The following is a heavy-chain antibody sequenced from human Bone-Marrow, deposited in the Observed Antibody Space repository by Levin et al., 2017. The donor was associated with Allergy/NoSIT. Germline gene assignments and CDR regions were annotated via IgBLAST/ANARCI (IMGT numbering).Heavy chain of an antibody. CDR1: GFTFSDYY. Sequence: GGSLRLSCAASGFTFSDYYMSWIRQAPGKGLEWVSYISSSGSTIYYADSVKGRFTISRDNAKNSLYLQMNSLRAEDTAVYYCAREGRSGYDFGSGYLPISSYYGMDGWGQGTTVTVSS. D-gene: IGHD3-3*01. CDR2: ISSSGSTI. J-gene: IGHJ6*02. V-gene: IGHV3-11*01. CDR3: AREGRSGYDFGSGYLPISSYYGMDG.